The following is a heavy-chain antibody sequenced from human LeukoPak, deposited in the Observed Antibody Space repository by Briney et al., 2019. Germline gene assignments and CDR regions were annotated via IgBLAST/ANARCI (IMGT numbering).Heavy chain of an antibody. D-gene: IGHD3-3*01. CDR2: ISSSGSTI. J-gene: IGHJ4*02. CDR3: ARSRITIFGVYDY. V-gene: IGHV3-11*01. Sequence: PGGSLRLSCAASGFTFSDYCMSWIRQAPGKGLEWVSYISSSGSTIYYADSVKGRFTISRDNAENSLYLQMNSLRAEDTAVYYCARSRITIFGVYDYWGQGTLVTVSS. CDR1: GFTFSDYC.